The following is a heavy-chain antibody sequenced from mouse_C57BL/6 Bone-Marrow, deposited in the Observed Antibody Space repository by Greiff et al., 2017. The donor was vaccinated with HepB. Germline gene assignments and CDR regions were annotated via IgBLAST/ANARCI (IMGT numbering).Heavy chain of an antibody. V-gene: IGHV1-42*01. CDR3: ARDGTYAAHGYFDV. D-gene: IGHD4-1*01. CDR1: GYSFTGYY. CDR2: INPGTGGT. J-gene: IGHJ1*03. Sequence: EVQLQQSGPVLVKPGASVKISCKASGYSFTGYYMHWVKQSPEQRLEWIGDINPGTGGTTYNQKFKAKAKLTVDKSSSTAYMKLKSLTSEDSAVYYGARDGTYAAHGYFDVWGTVTTVTVAS.